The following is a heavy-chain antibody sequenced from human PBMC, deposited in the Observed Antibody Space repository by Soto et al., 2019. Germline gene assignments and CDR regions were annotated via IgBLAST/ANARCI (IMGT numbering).Heavy chain of an antibody. CDR1: GFNFNYYA. CDR3: ARDGAGYYGSGSYPDY. CDR2: ISYDGSHK. Sequence: QVQLVESGGGVVQPGRSLRLSCAASGFNFNYYAMYWVRQAPGKGLEWVAVISYDGSHKYYADSVKGRFSISKDNSKNTLYLQMSSLRDEDKAIYYCARDGAGYYGSGSYPDYWGQGTLVTVSS. D-gene: IGHD3-10*01. J-gene: IGHJ4*02. V-gene: IGHV3-30-3*01.